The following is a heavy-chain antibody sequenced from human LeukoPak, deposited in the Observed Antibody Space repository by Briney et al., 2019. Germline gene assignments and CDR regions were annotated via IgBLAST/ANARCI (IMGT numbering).Heavy chain of an antibody. Sequence: GGSLRLSCAASGFTFSSNWMSWVRQAPGKGLEWVANIKQDGSEKYYVDSVKGRFTISRDNAKNSLYLQMNSLRAEDTAVYYCARAPKYCSGGSCYLSYWGQGTLVTVSS. V-gene: IGHV3-7*01. D-gene: IGHD2-15*01. J-gene: IGHJ4*02. CDR1: GFTFSSNW. CDR2: IKQDGSEK. CDR3: ARAPKYCSGGSCYLSY.